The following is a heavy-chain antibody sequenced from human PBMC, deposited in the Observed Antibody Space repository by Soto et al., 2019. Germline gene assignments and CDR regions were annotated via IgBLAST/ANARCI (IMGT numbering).Heavy chain of an antibody. CDR2: IIPIFGTA. CDR1: GGTFSSYA. Sequence: ASVKVSCKASGGTFSSYAISWVRQAPGQGLEWMGGIIPIFGTANYAQKFQGRVTITADKSTSTAYMELSSLRSEDTAVYYCARDCGSSSSVYYGMDVWGQGTTVTVSS. CDR3: ARDCGSSSSVYYGMDV. V-gene: IGHV1-69*06. J-gene: IGHJ6*02. D-gene: IGHD6-6*01.